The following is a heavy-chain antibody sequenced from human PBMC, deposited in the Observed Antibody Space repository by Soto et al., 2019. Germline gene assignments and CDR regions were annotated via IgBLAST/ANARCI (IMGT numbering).Heavy chain of an antibody. V-gene: IGHV4-30-2*01. CDR1: GGSISRGGYS. D-gene: IGHD5-18*01. Sequence: SETLSLTCAVSGGSISRGGYSWSWIRQPPGKGLEWIGYIYHSGSTYYNPSLKSRVTISVDRSKNQFSLKLSSVTAADTAVYYCASADSGYSYGASYYWGQGTLVTVSS. J-gene: IGHJ4*02. CDR2: IYHSGST. CDR3: ASADSGYSYGASYY.